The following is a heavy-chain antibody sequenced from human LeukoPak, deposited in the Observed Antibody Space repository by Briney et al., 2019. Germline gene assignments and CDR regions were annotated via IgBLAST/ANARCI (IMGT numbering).Heavy chain of an antibody. V-gene: IGHV1-8*03. J-gene: IGHJ3*02. Sequence: ASVKDSCKASGYTFTSSDINWVRQATGQGLEWMGWMNPNSGNTGYAQKFQGRVTITRNTSISTAYMELSSLRSEDTAVYYCASGDRYCSSTSCYEGAFDIWGQGTMVTVSS. CDR2: MNPNSGNT. CDR3: ASGDRYCSSTSCYEGAFDI. CDR1: GYTFTSSD. D-gene: IGHD2-2*01.